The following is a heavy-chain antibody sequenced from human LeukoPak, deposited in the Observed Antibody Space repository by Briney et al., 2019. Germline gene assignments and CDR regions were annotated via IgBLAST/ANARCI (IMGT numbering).Heavy chain of an antibody. CDR2: ISYDGSNK. V-gene: IGHV3-30-3*01. Sequence: GGSLRLSCAASGFTFSSYAMSWVRQAPGKGLEWVAVISYDGSNKYYADSVKGRFTISRDNSKNTLYLQMNSLRAEDTAVYYCARGSSIYGSGTLGPNWFDPWGQGTLVTVSS. CDR1: GFTFSSYA. D-gene: IGHD3-10*01. CDR3: ARGSSIYGSGTLGPNWFDP. J-gene: IGHJ5*02.